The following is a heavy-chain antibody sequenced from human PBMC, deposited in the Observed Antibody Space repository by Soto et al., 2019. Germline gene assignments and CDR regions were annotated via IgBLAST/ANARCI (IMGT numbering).Heavy chain of an antibody. CDR3: ARVMGSSGWFDAFDI. CDR1: GYTFTGYY. J-gene: IGHJ3*02. Sequence: ASVKVSCKASGYTFTGYYMHWVRQAPGQGLEWMGWINPNSGGTNYAQKFQGWVTMTRDTSISTAYMELSRLRSDDTAVYYCARVMGSSGWFDAFDIWGQGTMVTVSS. CDR2: INPNSGGT. D-gene: IGHD6-19*01. V-gene: IGHV1-2*04.